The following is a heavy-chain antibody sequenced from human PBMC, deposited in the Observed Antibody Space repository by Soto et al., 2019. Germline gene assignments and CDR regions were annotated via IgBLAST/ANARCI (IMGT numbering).Heavy chain of an antibody. D-gene: IGHD4-17*01. V-gene: IGHV4-59*01. J-gene: IGHJ1*01. CDR3: ARSPDYGGNSAEYFQH. CDR1: CGSISSYY. CDR2: IYYSGST. Sequence: SETLSLTCTVSCGSISSYYWSWIRQPPGKGLEWIGYIYYSGSTNYNPSLKSRVTISVDTSKNQFSLKLSSVTAADTAVYYCARSPDYGGNSAEYFQHWGQGTLVTVSS.